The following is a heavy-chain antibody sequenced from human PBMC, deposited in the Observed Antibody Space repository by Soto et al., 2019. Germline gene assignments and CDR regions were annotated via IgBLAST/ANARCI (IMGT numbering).Heavy chain of an antibody. CDR1: GGAFSGYY. D-gene: IGHD3-10*01. CDR3: ARPIITMVRGVDAFDI. J-gene: IGHJ3*02. Sequence: PSETLSLTCSVYGGAFSGYYWSWIRQPPGKWLEWIGEINHSGSTNYNPSLKSRVTISVDTSKNQFSLKLSSVTAADTAVYYCARPIITMVRGVDAFDIWGQGTMVTVSS. V-gene: IGHV4-34*01. CDR2: INHSGST.